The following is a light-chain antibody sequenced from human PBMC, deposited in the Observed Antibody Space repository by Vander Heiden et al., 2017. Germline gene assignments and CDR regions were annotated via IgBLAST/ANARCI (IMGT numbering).Light chain of an antibody. Sequence: QSVLTQPPSVSAAPGHQVTIACSGSSANIGNNYVSWYQQPPETAPKLLIDDNKKRPSGIPDRFSGSKSGTSATLGITGLQTGDEADYYCGTWDSSLSAVVFGGGTKLTVL. CDR2: DNK. J-gene: IGLJ2*01. V-gene: IGLV1-51*01. CDR1: SANIGNNY. CDR3: GTWDSSLSAVV.